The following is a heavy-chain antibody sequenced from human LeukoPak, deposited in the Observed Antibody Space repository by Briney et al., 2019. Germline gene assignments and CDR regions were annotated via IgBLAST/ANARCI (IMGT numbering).Heavy chain of an antibody. V-gene: IGHV1-69*06. J-gene: IGHJ3*02. D-gene: IGHD6-19*01. Sequence: RASVKVSCKASGGTFSSYAISWVRQAPGQGLEWMGGIIPIFGTANYAQKFQGRVTITADKSTSTAYMELSSLRSEDTAVYYCATGEDISSGWYGAGAFDIWGQGTMVTVSS. CDR2: IIPIFGTA. CDR3: ATGEDISSGWYGAGAFDI. CDR1: GGTFSSYA.